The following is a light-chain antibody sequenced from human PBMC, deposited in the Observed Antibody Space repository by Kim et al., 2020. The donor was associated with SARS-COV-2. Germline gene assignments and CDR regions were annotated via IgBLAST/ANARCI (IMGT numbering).Light chain of an antibody. CDR3: QQYNSYPWT. CDR2: DAS. Sequence: ASVGARVTITCRASQSISSWLAWYQQKPGKAPKLLIYDASSLQSGVQSRFSGSESGTEFTLTISSLQPDDFATYYCQQYNSYPWTFGQGTKVDIK. CDR1: QSISSW. V-gene: IGKV1-5*01. J-gene: IGKJ1*01.